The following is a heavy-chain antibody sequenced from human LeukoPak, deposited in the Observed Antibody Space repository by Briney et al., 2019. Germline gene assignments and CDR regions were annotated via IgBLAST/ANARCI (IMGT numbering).Heavy chain of an antibody. CDR1: GGTFSSYA. CDR2: IIPILGIA. V-gene: IGHV1-69*04. J-gene: IGHJ4*02. Sequence: GASVKVSCKASGGTFSSYAISWVRQAPGRGLEWMGRIIPILGIANYAQKFQGRVTITADKSTSTAYMELSSLRSEDTAVYYCARAGELQPFDYWGQGTLVTVSS. D-gene: IGHD1-7*01. CDR3: ARAGELQPFDY.